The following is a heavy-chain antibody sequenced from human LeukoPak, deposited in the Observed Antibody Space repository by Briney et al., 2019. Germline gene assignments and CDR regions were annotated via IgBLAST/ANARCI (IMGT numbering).Heavy chain of an antibody. CDR3: AKDSDSSGYHFDY. V-gene: IGHV3-9*01. J-gene: IGHJ4*02. CDR1: GFTFDDYA. Sequence: GRSLRLSCAASGFTFDDYAMHWVRQAPGKGLEWVSGISWNSGSIGYADSVKGRFTISRDNAKNSLYLQMNSLRAEDTALYYCAKDSDSSGYHFDYWGQETLVTVSS. D-gene: IGHD3-22*01. CDR2: ISWNSGSI.